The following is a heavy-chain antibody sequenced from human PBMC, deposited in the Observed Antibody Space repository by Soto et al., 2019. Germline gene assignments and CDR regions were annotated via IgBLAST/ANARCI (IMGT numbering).Heavy chain of an antibody. J-gene: IGHJ4*02. CDR1: GDSVTSINYY. CDR3: AREPGSSWYFSVADY. CDR2: INYNENT. D-gene: IGHD6-13*01. Sequence: SETLSLTCTVSGDSVTSINYYWSWIRQSPGKSLEWIGFINYNENTNYNPSLRSRVTISLNTSKNQFSLKLSSVTAADTAVYYCAREPGSSWYFSVADYWGQGTLVTVSS. V-gene: IGHV4-61*01.